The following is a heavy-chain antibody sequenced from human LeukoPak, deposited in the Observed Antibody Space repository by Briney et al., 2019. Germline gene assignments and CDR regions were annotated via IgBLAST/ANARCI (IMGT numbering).Heavy chain of an antibody. J-gene: IGHJ6*03. CDR3: ARVPYYYDRSGYFAGVGYMDV. CDR2: INPNSGGT. CDR1: RYTFTGYY. Sequence: ASVKVSCKTSRYTFTGYYMHWVRQAPGQGLEWMGWINPNSGGTNYAQKFQGRVTMTRDTSISTAYMELSRLRSDDTAVYYCARVPYYYDRSGYFAGVGYMDVWGKGTTVTVSS. D-gene: IGHD3-22*01. V-gene: IGHV1-2*02.